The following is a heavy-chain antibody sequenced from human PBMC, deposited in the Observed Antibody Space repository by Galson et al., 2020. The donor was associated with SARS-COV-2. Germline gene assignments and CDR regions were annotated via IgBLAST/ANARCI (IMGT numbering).Heavy chain of an antibody. CDR1: GGSISSSNYY. J-gene: IGHJ4*02. CDR3: ARQILTGYYSFYYFDF. CDR2: IYYTESN. D-gene: IGHD3-9*01. V-gene: IGHV4-39*01. Sequence: SETLSLTCTVSGGSISSSNYYWGWVRQPPGEGLEWIGSIYYTESNYYNPSLTSRVTMSVDTSRNQFSLKLSSVSAADTAVYYCARQILTGYYSFYYFDFWGQGTLVTVSS.